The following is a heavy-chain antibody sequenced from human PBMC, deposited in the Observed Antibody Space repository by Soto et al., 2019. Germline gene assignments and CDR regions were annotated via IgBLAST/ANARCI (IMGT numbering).Heavy chain of an antibody. V-gene: IGHV1-45*02. J-gene: IGHJ6*02. CDR3: ATPGAYGGPSYGMDV. D-gene: IGHD3-10*01. Sequence: QMPLVQSGAEVKKTGSSVKVSCTASGYTFTYRYLPWVRQAPGQALEWMGWITGLNGDTNFAQKFQGRVTITRDRSMTTASMELSSLTSDDTGIYYCATPGAYGGPSYGMDVWGQGTSVTVSS. CDR1: GYTFTYRY. CDR2: ITGLNGDT.